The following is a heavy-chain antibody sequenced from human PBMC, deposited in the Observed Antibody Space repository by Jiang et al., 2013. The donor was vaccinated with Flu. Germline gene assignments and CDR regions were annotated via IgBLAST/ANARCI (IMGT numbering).Heavy chain of an antibody. CDR1: GYTFTGYY. Sequence: CGAEVKKPGASVKVSCKASGYTFTGYYMHWVRQAPGQGLEWMGWINPNSGGTNYAQKFQGRVTMTRDTSISTAYMELSRLRSDDTAVYYCAREVTMIVVVMSDAFDIWGQGTMVTSLQ. CDR3: AREVTMIVVVMSDAFDI. D-gene: IGHD3-22*01. J-gene: IGHJ3*02. CDR2: INPNSGGT. V-gene: IGHV1-2*02.